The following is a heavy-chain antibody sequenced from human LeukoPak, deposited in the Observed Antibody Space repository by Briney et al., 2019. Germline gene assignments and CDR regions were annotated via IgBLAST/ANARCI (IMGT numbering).Heavy chain of an antibody. V-gene: IGHV3-23*01. D-gene: IGHD3-10*01. CDR2: ISGSGGST. CDR3: AKDHTEVRGVIIPYDY. J-gene: IGHJ4*02. CDR1: GFTFSSYA. Sequence: GGSLRLSCAAPGFTFSSYAMSWVRQAPGKGLEWVSPISGSGGSTYYADSVKGRFTISRDNSKNTLYLQMNSLRAEDTAVYYCAKDHTEVRGVIIPYDYWGQGTLVTVSS.